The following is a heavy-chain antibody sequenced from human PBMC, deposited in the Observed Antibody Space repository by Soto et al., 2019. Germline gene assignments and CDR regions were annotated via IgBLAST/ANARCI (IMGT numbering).Heavy chain of an antibody. Sequence: QVQLVQSGAEEKKPGASVKVSCKASGYTFFSPAIHWVRQAPGQRLEWMGWINPGNGNTKYSQDFQGRVTITRDTSATTAYMELSGLTSEDTAVYYCARDAFGAIKRFDYWGQGTLVTVSS. CDR1: GYTFFSPA. CDR2: INPGNGNT. J-gene: IGHJ4*02. CDR3: ARDAFGAIKRFDY. D-gene: IGHD3-16*01. V-gene: IGHV1-3*05.